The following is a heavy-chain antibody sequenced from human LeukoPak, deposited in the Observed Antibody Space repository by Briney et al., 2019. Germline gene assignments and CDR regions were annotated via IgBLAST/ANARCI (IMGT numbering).Heavy chain of an antibody. Sequence: SETLSLTCPVSGGSVSSGSYYWSWIRQPPGKGLEWIGYIYYSGSTNYNPSLKSRVTISVDTSKNQFSLKLSSVTAADTAVYYCARDWSDYYDSSGYWYFDLWGRGTLVTVSS. D-gene: IGHD3-22*01. CDR2: IYYSGST. J-gene: IGHJ2*01. CDR1: GGSVSSGSYY. V-gene: IGHV4-61*01. CDR3: ARDWSDYYDSSGYWYFDL.